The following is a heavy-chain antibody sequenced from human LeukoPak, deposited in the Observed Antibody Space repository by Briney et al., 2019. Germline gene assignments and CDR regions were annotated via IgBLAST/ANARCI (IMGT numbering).Heavy chain of an antibody. CDR2: IRSKAYGGTT. CDR3: TRDGTDYVWGSYRPLGDY. CDR1: GFTFGDYA. Sequence: GGSLRLSCTASGFTFGDYAMSWVRQAPGKGLEWGGFIRSKAYGGTTEYAASVKGRFTISRDDSKSIAYLQMNSLKTEDTAVYYCTRDGTDYVWGSYRPLGDYWGQGTLVTVSS. D-gene: IGHD3-16*02. J-gene: IGHJ4*02. V-gene: IGHV3-49*04.